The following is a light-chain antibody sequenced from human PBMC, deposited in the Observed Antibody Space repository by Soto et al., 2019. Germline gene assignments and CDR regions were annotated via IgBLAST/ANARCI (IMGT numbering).Light chain of an antibody. V-gene: IGKV3-15*01. CDR2: DAS. J-gene: IGKJ4*01. CDR3: QQHNNWPPD. Sequence: EIVMTQSPATLSVSPGERATLSCRAGQNVNNNLAWYQQKPGQAPRLLIYDASTRATGVPARFSGSGSGTEVTITISSLQSEDFSAYSCQQHNNWPPDFGRGSKVEIK. CDR1: QNVNNN.